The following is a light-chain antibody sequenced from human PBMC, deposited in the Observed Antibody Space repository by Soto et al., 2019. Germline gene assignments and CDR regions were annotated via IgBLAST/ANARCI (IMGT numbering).Light chain of an antibody. CDR3: CSFAGLNTLL. Sequence: QSVLTQPASVSGSPGQSITISCTGTSSDVGSYNLVSWYQQHPGKAPKLMIYEGSKRPSGVSNRFSGSKSGNMASLTISGLQAEDEADYYCCSFAGLNTLLFGGGTQLTVL. V-gene: IGLV2-23*01. CDR1: SSDVGSYNL. CDR2: EGS. J-gene: IGLJ2*01.